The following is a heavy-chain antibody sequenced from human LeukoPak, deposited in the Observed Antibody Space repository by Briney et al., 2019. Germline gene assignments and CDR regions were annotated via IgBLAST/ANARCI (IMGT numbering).Heavy chain of an antibody. CDR3: ARPSGSYDSSGYYQNDGAFDV. CDR2: IDTSDSYS. Sequence: GESLKISCKAYGYSFFSNYWIAWVRQMPGKGLERMRRIDTSDSYSDYSPSFQGHVTMSADKSIRTVYLQWNSLKVSDTATYYCARPSGSYDSSGYYQNDGAFDVWGQGTMVTVSS. V-gene: IGHV5-10-1*01. CDR1: GYSFFSNYW. J-gene: IGHJ3*01. D-gene: IGHD3-22*01.